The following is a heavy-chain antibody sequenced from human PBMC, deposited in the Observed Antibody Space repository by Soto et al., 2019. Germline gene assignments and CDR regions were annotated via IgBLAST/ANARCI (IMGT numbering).Heavy chain of an antibody. CDR3: ARQIYDSDTGPNFQYYFDS. D-gene: IGHD3-22*01. J-gene: IGHJ4*02. Sequence: GESLKISCKGSGYSFAGYWITWVRQKPGKGLEWMGRIDPSDSQTYYSPSFRGHVTISVTKSITTVFLQWSSLRASDTAMYYCARQIYDSDTGPNFQYYFDSWGQGTPVTVS. CDR2: IDPSDSQT. V-gene: IGHV5-10-1*01. CDR1: GYSFAGYW.